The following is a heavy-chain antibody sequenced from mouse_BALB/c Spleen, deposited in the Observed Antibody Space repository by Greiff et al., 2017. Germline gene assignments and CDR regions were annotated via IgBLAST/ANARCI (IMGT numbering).Heavy chain of an antibody. J-gene: IGHJ4*01. Sequence: DVLLVESGGGLVKPGGSLKLSCAASGFTFSDYYMYWVRQTPEKRLEWVATISDGGSYTYYPDSVKGRFTISSDNAKNNLYLQMSSLKSEDTAMYYYARDRITTFMDYWGQGTSVTVSS. CDR1: GFTFSDYY. V-gene: IGHV5-4*02. D-gene: IGHD2-4*01. CDR2: ISDGGSYT. CDR3: ARDRITTFMDY.